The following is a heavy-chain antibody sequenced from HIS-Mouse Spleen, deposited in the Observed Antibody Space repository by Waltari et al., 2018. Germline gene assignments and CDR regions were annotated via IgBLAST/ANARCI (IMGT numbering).Heavy chain of an antibody. J-gene: IGHJ4*02. CDR2: TKQDGSEK. CDR3: ARVGSGWSLDY. Sequence: EVQLVESGGGLVQPGGSRTLSCAASGFTFISYWMSWLRQAPGKGLGWVANTKQDGSEKYYVDSVKGRFTISRDNAKNSLYLQMNSLRAEDTAVYYCARVGSGWSLDYWGQGTLVTVSS. CDR1: GFTFISYW. D-gene: IGHD6-19*01. V-gene: IGHV3-7*01.